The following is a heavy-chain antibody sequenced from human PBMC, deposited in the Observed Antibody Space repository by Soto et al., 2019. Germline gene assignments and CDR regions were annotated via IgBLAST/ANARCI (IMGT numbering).Heavy chain of an antibody. J-gene: IGHJ3*02. CDR2: IYYSGST. CDR1: GGSISSGDYY. D-gene: IGHD3-22*01. CDR3: ARDAYYDSSGYYQGNDAFDI. V-gene: IGHV4-30-4*01. Sequence: KTSETLSLTCTVSGGSISSGDYYWSWIRQPPGKGLEWIGYIYYSGSTYYNPSLKSRVTISVDTSKNQFSLKLSSVTAADTAVYYCARDAYYDSSGYYQGNDAFDIWGQGTMVTVSS.